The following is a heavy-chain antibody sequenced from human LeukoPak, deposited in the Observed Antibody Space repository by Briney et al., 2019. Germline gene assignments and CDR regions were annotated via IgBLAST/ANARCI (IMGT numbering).Heavy chain of an antibody. CDR3: ATDPGETVPAAKGPRGDYCYGMDV. CDR2: FDPEDGET. CDR1: GYTLTELS. D-gene: IGHD2-2*01. V-gene: IGHV1-24*01. Sequence: GASVKVSCKVSGYTLTELSMHWVRQAPGKGLEWMGGFDPEDGETIYAQKFQGRVTMTEDTSTDTAYMELNSLRSDDPAVYYCATDPGETVPAAKGPRGDYCYGMDVWGQGTTVTVSS. J-gene: IGHJ6*02.